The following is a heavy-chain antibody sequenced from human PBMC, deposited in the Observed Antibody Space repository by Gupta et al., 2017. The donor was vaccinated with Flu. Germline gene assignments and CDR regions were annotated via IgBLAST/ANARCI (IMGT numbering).Heavy chain of an antibody. CDR3: ARDPDCIDCVCSSPSPYYFCY. Sequence: APVKGLEWVALIWYDASKKYYSDSVRGRFTISKDNSKNTLNLLMNSLTSEYTAVYYCARDPDCIDCVCSSPSPYYFCYWGQGSLVTVSS. D-gene: IGHD2-8*01. CDR2: IWYDASKK. J-gene: IGHJ4*02. V-gene: IGHV3-33*01.